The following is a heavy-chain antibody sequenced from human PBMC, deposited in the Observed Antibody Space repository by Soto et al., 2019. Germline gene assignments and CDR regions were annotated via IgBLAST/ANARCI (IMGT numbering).Heavy chain of an antibody. CDR3: ARHFGKQQPTYYCYGMDV. D-gene: IGHD6-13*01. Sequence: QLQLQESGPGLVKPSETLSLTCTVSGGSISSSSYYWGWIRQPPGKGLEWIGSIYYSGSTYYNPSLKSRVTISVDTSKNQFSLKLSSVTAADTAVYYCARHFGKQQPTYYCYGMDVWGQGTTVTVSS. CDR2: IYYSGST. V-gene: IGHV4-39*01. J-gene: IGHJ6*02. CDR1: GGSISSSSYY.